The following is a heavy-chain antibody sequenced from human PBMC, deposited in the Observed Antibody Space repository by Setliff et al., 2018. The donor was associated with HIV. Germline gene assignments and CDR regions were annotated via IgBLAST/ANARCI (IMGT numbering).Heavy chain of an antibody. Sequence: LSLTCTVSGGSISSHYWSWIRQPPGKGLEWIGSIYYSGSTYYNPSLKSRVTISVDTSKNQFSLKLSSVTAADTAVYYCARANFWSGYYGYWGQGTLVTVSS. V-gene: IGHV4-59*11. D-gene: IGHD3-3*01. CDR1: GGSISSHY. J-gene: IGHJ4*02. CDR3: ARANFWSGYYGY. CDR2: IYYSGST.